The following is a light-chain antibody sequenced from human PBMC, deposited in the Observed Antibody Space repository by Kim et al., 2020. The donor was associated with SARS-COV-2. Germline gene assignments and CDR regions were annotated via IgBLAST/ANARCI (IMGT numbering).Light chain of an antibody. CDR3: QQSYSIPPT. J-gene: IGKJ2*01. V-gene: IGKV4-1*01. Sequence: RATINCTSCQSVLYSSNNKNYLAWYQQKPGQTPKALIYGASTRESGVPDRFSGSGYGTDCTLTISSLQAEYVAVYVSQQSYSIPPTFGQGTKLEI. CDR2: GAS. CDR1: QSVLYSSNNKNY.